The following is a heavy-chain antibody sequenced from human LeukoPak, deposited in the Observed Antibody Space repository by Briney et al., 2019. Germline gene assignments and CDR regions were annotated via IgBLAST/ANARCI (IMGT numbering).Heavy chain of an antibody. V-gene: IGHV4-59*08. CDR3: ARHPTSSGRRIFYYYYMDV. CDR1: GGSISSYY. Sequence: SETLSLTCTVSGGSISSYYWSWIRQPPGKGLEWIGYIYYSGSTNYNPSLKSRVTISVDTSKNQVSLKVSSVTAAGTAVYYCARHPTSSGRRIFYYYYMDVWGKGTTATVSS. J-gene: IGHJ6*03. CDR2: IYYSGST. D-gene: IGHD3-10*01.